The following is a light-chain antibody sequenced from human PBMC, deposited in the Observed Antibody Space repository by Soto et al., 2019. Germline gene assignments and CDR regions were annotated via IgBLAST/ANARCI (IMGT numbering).Light chain of an antibody. CDR2: GAS. J-gene: IGKJ5*01. Sequence: EIVLTQSPGTLSLSPGERATLSCRASQSFNSIYLAWYQQKPGQAPRLLIYGASSRATGVPDRFSGSGSGTDFTLTISRLEPADFGVYYCQQYGSSHTFGQGTRLEIK. CDR1: QSFNSIY. V-gene: IGKV3-20*01. CDR3: QQYGSSHT.